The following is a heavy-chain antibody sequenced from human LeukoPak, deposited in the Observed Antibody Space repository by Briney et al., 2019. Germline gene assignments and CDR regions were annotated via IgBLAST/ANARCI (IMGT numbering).Heavy chain of an antibody. J-gene: IGHJ2*01. CDR2: ISYDGSNK. Sequence: GSLRLSCAASGFTLSSYAMHWARQAPGKGLEWVAVISYDGSNKYYADSVKGRFTISRDNSKNTLYLQMNSLRAEDTAVYYCAREVVHDWYFDLWGRGTLVTVSS. CDR3: AREVVHDWYFDL. CDR1: GFTLSSYA. D-gene: IGHD2-15*01. V-gene: IGHV3-30-3*01.